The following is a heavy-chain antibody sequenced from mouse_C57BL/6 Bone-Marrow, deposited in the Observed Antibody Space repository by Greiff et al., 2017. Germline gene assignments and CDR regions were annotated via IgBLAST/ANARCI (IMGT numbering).Heavy chain of an antibody. V-gene: IGHV1-15*01. CDR2: IDPETGGP. CDR3: TRNGRSTMITTRWYFDV. Sequence: QVQLQQSGAELVRPGASVTLSCKASGYTFADYEMHWVKQTPVHGLEWIGAIDPETGGPAYNQKFKGKAILTADKSSSTAYMELRSLTSEDSAVYYCTRNGRSTMITTRWYFDVWGTGTTVTVSA. J-gene: IGHJ1*03. CDR1: GYTFADYE. D-gene: IGHD2-4*01.